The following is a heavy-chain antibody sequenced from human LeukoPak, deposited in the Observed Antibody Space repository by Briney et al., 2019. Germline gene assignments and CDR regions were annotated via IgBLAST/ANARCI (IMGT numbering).Heavy chain of an antibody. J-gene: IGHJ4*02. D-gene: IGHD2-21*01. Sequence: GGSLRLSCAASGFTFSDYWMHWVRQAPGKGLVWVSRISSDGSRVTYADSVKGRFTISRDNSKNTLHLQMNSLRAEDTAIYYCAKKIFQGWGFYFDYWGQGTLVTVSS. V-gene: IGHV3-74*01. CDR2: ISSDGSRV. CDR1: GFTFSDYW. CDR3: AKKIFQGWGFYFDY.